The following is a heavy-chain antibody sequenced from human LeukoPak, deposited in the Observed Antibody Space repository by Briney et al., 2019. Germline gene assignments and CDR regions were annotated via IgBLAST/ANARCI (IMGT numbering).Heavy chain of an antibody. CDR3: ARDREPYCTGGTCYSTGDY. Sequence: GGPLRLSCAVSGFTFSSCSMDWVRQAPGKGLEWVSSISSSGSYIYYADSVKGRFTISRDNAKNSLYLQMNSLRAEDTAVYYCARDREPYCTGGTCYSTGDYWGQGTLVTVSS. V-gene: IGHV3-21*06. CDR1: GFTFSSCS. CDR2: ISSSGSYI. D-gene: IGHD2-15*01. J-gene: IGHJ4*02.